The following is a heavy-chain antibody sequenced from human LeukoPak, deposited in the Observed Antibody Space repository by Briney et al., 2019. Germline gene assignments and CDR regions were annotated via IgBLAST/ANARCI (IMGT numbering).Heavy chain of an antibody. J-gene: IGHJ3*02. CDR2: IYPGDSDT. CDR3: ASGGYSGSYHGAFDI. CDR1: GYSFTSYW. V-gene: IGHV5-51*01. Sequence: GESLKISCKGSGYSFTSYWIGWVRQLPGKGLEWMGIIYPGDSDTRYSPSFQGQVTISADKSISTAYLQWSSLKASDTAMYYCASGGYSGSYHGAFDIWGQGTMVTVSS. D-gene: IGHD1-26*01.